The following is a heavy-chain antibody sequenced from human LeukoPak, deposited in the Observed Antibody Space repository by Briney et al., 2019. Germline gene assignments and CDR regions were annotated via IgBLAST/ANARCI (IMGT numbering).Heavy chain of an antibody. D-gene: IGHD3-22*01. Sequence: PSETLSLTCTVSGGSISSGSSYWSWIRQPAGKGLEWIGRIYTSGSTNYNPSLKSRVTISVDTSKNQFSLKLSSVTAADTAVYYCARGLFYYDSSGYSNYFDYWGQGTLVTVSS. CDR2: IYTSGST. CDR3: ARGLFYYDSSGYSNYFDY. J-gene: IGHJ4*02. V-gene: IGHV4-61*02. CDR1: GGSISSGSSY.